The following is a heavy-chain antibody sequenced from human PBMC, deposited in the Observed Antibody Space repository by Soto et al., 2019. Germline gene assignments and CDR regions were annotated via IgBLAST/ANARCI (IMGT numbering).Heavy chain of an antibody. J-gene: IGHJ4*02. CDR1: GYTFTSYY. Sequence: QVQLVQSGAEVKKPGASVKVSCKASGYTFTSYYMHWVRQAPGQGLEWMGIINPSGGSTSYAQKFQGRVTMTRDTPTSTVYIDLSSLRSEDTAVYYCARDKVEAVAGNNNFDYWGQGTLVTVSS. CDR2: INPSGGST. CDR3: ARDKVEAVAGNNNFDY. D-gene: IGHD6-19*01. V-gene: IGHV1-46*01.